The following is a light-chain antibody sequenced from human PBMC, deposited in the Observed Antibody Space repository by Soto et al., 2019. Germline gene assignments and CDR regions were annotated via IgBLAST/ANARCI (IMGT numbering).Light chain of an antibody. CDR1: SDDVGAYHY. CDR2: DVS. J-gene: IGLJ1*01. V-gene: IGLV2-11*01. Sequence: QSALTQPRSMSGSPGQSVTISCTGTSDDVGAYHYVSWYQHHPGKAPKLIIYDVSERPSGVPDRFSGSKSGNTASLTISGPQPEDEAEYYCCSYAGTYSFYVFGTGTKVTVL. CDR3: CSYAGTYSFYV.